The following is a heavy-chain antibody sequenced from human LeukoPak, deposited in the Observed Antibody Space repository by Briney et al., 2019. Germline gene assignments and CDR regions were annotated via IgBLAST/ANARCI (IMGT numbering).Heavy chain of an antibody. J-gene: IGHJ3*02. D-gene: IGHD3-22*01. CDR1: GFTFSSYA. CDR3: AKGPYYYDSSAYHYGAFDI. V-gene: IGHV3-23*01. Sequence: GGSLRLSCAASGFTFSSYAMSWVRQAPGKGLEWVSTISGSGGSTYHADSVKGRFTISRDNCKNTLYLQMNSLRAEDTAVYYCAKGPYYYDSSAYHYGAFDIWGQGTMVTVSS. CDR2: ISGSGGST.